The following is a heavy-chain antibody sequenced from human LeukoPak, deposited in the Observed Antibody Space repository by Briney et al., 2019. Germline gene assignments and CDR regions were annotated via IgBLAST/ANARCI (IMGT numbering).Heavy chain of an antibody. Sequence: GGSLRLSCAASGFSFSSYPIHWVRQAPGKGLDWVALISSDGSDKKYADSVKGRFTISRDNSKNTLYLQMHSLRVEDTAVYYCARDYPADYWGQGTLVTVSS. CDR1: GFSFSSYP. CDR2: ISSDGSDK. CDR3: ARDYPADY. J-gene: IGHJ4*02. V-gene: IGHV3-30-3*01.